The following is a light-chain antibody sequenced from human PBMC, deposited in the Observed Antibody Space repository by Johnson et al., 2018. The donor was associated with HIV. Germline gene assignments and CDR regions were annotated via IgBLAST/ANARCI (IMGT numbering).Light chain of an antibody. CDR2: DNN. J-gene: IGLJ1*01. Sequence: QSVLTQPPSASGTPGQRVTISCSGSSSNIGNNYVSWYQQLPGTAPKLLIYDNNKRPSGIPDRFSGSKSGTSATLGITGLQTGDEADYYCGTWDSSLSFYVFGTGTKVTVL. CDR1: SSNIGNNY. V-gene: IGLV1-51*01. CDR3: GTWDSSLSFYV.